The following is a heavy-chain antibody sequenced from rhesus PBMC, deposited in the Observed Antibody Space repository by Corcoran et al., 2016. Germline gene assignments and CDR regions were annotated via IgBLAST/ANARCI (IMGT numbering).Heavy chain of an antibody. J-gene: IGHJ2*01. CDR2: ISGSGGST. CDR3: ARDRYWSDYYYWYFDL. V-gene: IGHV4-173*01. Sequence: QVQLQESGPGLVKPSETLSLTCAVSGGSISSNYWSWIRQPPGKGLEWIGRISGSGGSTDYHPALKSRVTISTDTDKNHFALKLSSVTAADTAVYYCARDRYWSDYYYWYFDLWGPGTPITISS. D-gene: IGHD3-22*01. CDR1: GGSISSNY.